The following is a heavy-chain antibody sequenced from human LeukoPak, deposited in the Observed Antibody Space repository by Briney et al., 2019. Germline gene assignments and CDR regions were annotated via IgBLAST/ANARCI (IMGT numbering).Heavy chain of an antibody. CDR3: ARGPLAVAGLLPDDY. CDR1: GFTFSSYW. CDR2: IKQDGSEK. D-gene: IGHD6-19*01. Sequence: GGSLRLSCAASGFTFSSYWMSWVRQAPGKGLEWVANIKQDGSEKYYVDSVKGRFTISRDNAKNSLYLQMNSLRAEDTAVYHCARGPLAVAGLLPDDYWGQGTLVTVSS. J-gene: IGHJ4*02. V-gene: IGHV3-7*04.